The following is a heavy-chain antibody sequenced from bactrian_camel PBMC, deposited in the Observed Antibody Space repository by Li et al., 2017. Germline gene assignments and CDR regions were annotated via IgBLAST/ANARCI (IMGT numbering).Heavy chain of an antibody. V-gene: IGHV3S40*01. CDR1: GFTFSDSD. CDR3: SVATTSATFNY. J-gene: IGHJ4*01. CDR2: INSAGGST. D-gene: IGHD5*01. Sequence: VQLVESGGGSVQAGETLRLSCTASGFTFSDSDMAWYRQAPGNECELVSSINSAGGSTYYADSVKGRFAISRDNAKNTVYLQMNSLKPEDTALYYCSVATTSATFNYWGQGTQVTVS.